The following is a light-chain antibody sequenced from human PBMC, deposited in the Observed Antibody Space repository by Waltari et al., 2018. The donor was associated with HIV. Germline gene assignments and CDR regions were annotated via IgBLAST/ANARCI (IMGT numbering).Light chain of an antibody. CDR1: QGSRNH. CDR2: AAS. CDR3: LQHNSYPFT. V-gene: IGKV1-17*01. Sequence: DIQMTQSPSSLSASVGDRVTITCRASQGSRNHLGWYQQKPGKAPKRLIYAASSLQSGVPSRFSGSGSGTEFTLTISSLQPEDFATYYCLQHNSYPFTFGPGTKVDIK. J-gene: IGKJ3*01.